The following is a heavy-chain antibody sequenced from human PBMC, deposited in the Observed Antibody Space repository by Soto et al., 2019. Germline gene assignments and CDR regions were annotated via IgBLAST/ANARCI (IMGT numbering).Heavy chain of an antibody. V-gene: IGHV4-31*03. D-gene: IGHD2-15*01. Sequence: SETLSLTCTVSGGSISSGGYYWSWIRQHPGKGLEWIGYIYYSGSTYYNPSLKSRVTISVDTSKNQFSLKLSSVTAADTAVYYCARGYCSGGSCYSGAEYFQHWGQGTLVTVSS. CDR3: ARGYCSGGSCYSGAEYFQH. CDR2: IYYSGST. CDR1: GGSISSGGYY. J-gene: IGHJ1*01.